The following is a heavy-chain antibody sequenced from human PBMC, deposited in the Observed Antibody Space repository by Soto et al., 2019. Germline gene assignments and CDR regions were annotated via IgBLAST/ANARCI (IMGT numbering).Heavy chain of an antibody. D-gene: IGHD6-13*01. CDR3: ARGRGYSTSWYAHYYAMDV. J-gene: IGHJ6*02. V-gene: IGHV4-34*01. Sequence: NPSETLSLTCAVYGGSFSGYFWTWIRQSPGKGLESIGEINHSGGTNYNPSLKSRVTISVDTSKNQFSLKLTSVTAADTAVYYCARGRGYSTSWYAHYYAMDVWGQGTTVTVSS. CDR1: GGSFSGYF. CDR2: INHSGGT.